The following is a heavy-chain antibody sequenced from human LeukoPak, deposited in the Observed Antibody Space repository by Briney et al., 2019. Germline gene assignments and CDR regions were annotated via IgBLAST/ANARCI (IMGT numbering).Heavy chain of an antibody. CDR2: ISIDGSNK. V-gene: IGHV3-30*18. J-gene: IGHJ4*02. CDR3: AKETGRWELE. Sequence: GGSLRLSCAASGFTLSNAWMNWVRQAPGKGLEWVAVISIDGSNKYYADSVKGRFTISRDNSKNTLYLQMNSLRAEDTAVYYCAKETGRWELEWGQGTLVTVSS. D-gene: IGHD1-26*01. CDR1: GFTLSNAW.